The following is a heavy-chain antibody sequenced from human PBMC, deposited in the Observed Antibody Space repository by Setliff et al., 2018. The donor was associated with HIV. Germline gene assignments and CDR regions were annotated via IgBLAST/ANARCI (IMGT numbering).Heavy chain of an antibody. D-gene: IGHD2-15*01. Sequence: GASVKVSCKASGYTFISYTMHWVRQAPGQRLEWMGWMNPNSGNTGHAQKFQGRVTMTRNTSISTAYMELSSLTSDDTAVYYCARVYCSGGSCYSYFQHWGQGTLVTVSS. J-gene: IGHJ1*01. CDR3: ARVYCSGGSCYSYFQH. V-gene: IGHV1-8*01. CDR1: GYTFISYT. CDR2: MNPNSGNT.